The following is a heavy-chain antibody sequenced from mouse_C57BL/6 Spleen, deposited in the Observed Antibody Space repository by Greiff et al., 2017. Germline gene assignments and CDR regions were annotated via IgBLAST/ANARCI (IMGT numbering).Heavy chain of an antibody. V-gene: IGHV5-12*01. CDR3: ARAYSNYFCFDY. Sequence: EVKLMESGGGLVQPGGSLKLSCAASGFTFSDYYMNWVRQTPEKRLEWVAYISNGGGSTYSPDTVKGRFTISRDNAKNTLYLQMSRLKSEDTAMYNCARAYSNYFCFDYGGQGTTLTVAS. CDR2: ISNGGGST. J-gene: IGHJ2*01. CDR1: GFTFSDYY. D-gene: IGHD2-5*01.